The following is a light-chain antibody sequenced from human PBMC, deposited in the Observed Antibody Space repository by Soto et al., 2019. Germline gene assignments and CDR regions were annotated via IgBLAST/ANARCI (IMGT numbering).Light chain of an antibody. V-gene: IGKV1-39*01. CDR3: QQANHIPPYT. J-gene: IGKJ2*01. CDR2: AAS. CDR1: QNIRNY. Sequence: DIQMTQSPSSLSASVRDSVTITCRASQNIRNYLNWYQQKPGRAPKILIYAASSLQSGVPSRFSGGGSGTDFTLTITSLQPEDFATYYCQQANHIPPYTFGQGTKVEIK.